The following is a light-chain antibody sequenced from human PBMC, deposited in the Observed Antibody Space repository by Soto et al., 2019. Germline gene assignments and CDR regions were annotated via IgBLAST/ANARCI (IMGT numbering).Light chain of an antibody. Sequence: EIVLTQSPGTLSLSPWERATLCCRASQSVSSSYLGWYQQKPGQAPRLLIYGASSRATGIPGRFSGSGSGTDFTLTISRLEPEDFAVYYCQQYGSSPWTFGQGTKVDIK. V-gene: IGKV3-20*01. CDR2: GAS. CDR3: QQYGSSPWT. J-gene: IGKJ1*01. CDR1: QSVSSSY.